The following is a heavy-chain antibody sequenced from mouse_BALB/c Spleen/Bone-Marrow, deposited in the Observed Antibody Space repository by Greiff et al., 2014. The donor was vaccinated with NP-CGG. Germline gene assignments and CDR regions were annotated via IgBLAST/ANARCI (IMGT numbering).Heavy chain of an antibody. D-gene: IGHD4-1*01. V-gene: IGHV1-87*01. CDR2: IYPGDGDT. CDR3: AREGWDEDYAMDY. J-gene: IGHJ4*01. Sequence: VKLQESGAELARPGASVKLSCKASGYTFTSYWMQWVKQRPGQGLEWIGAIYPGDGDTRYTQKFKGKATLTADKSSSTAYMQLSSLASEDSAVYYCAREGWDEDYAMDYWGQGTSITVSS. CDR1: GYTFTSYW.